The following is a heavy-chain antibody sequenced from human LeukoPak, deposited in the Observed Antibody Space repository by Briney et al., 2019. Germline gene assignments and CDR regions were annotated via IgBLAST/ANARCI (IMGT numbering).Heavy chain of an antibody. J-gene: IGHJ4*02. CDR3: ARGEVSASLYYFDF. Sequence: GASVKVSCKTSGYTFTTYGVSWVRQAPGQGLEWMGWVSGYTGNTNYAERFQGRVTMTTDTSTTTAYMELTSLRSDDTAVYYCARGEVSASLYYFDFWGQGTLVTVS. CDR1: GYTFTTYG. CDR2: VSGYTGNT. V-gene: IGHV1-18*01. D-gene: IGHD2-2*01.